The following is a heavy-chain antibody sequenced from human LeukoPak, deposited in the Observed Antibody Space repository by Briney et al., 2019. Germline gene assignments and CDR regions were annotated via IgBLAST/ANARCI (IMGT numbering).Heavy chain of an antibody. CDR2: ISYDGSNK. CDR1: GFTFSSYG. V-gene: IGHV3-30*18. J-gene: IGHJ4*02. CDR3: AKDSQTWIQLWLDY. D-gene: IGHD5-18*01. Sequence: GRSLRLSCAASGFTFSSYGMHWVRQAPGKGLEWVAVISYDGSNKYYADSVKGRFTISRDNSKNTLYLQMNSLRAEDTAVYYCAKDSQTWIQLWLDYWGQGTLVTVSP.